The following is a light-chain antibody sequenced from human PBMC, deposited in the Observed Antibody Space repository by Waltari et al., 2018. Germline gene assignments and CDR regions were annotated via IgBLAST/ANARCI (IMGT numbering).Light chain of an antibody. CDR3: QQYYTTPLT. Sequence: DIVMTQSPDSLAVSLGERATINCKSSQSGLYGSNNKNYLAWYQQKPGQPPKLLIYWASTRESGVPDRFSGSGSGTDFTLTISSLQAEDVAVYYCQQYYTTPLTFGGGTKVEIK. V-gene: IGKV4-1*01. J-gene: IGKJ4*01. CDR1: QSGLYGSNNKNY. CDR2: WAS.